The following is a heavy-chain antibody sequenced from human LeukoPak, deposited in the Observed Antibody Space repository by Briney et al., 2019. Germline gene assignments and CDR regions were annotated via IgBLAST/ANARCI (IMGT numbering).Heavy chain of an antibody. D-gene: IGHD2-2*02. CDR1: GDSISRSGSS. CDR3: AKDFIPQSPIPAY. V-gene: IGHV4-30-2*01. CDR2: IYHSGGA. J-gene: IGHJ4*02. Sequence: SSETLSLTCAVSGDSISRSGSSWSWIRQPPRMGLEWIGYIYHSGGAYYNPSLRSRVTISLDTSKTQFSLRLSSVAAADTAVYYCAKDFIPQSPIPAYWGQGILVSVSS.